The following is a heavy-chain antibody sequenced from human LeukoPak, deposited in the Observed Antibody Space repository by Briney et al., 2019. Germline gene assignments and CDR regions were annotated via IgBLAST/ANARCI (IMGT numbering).Heavy chain of an antibody. Sequence: SETLSLTCTVSGGSVSSYYWSWIRQPPGKGLEWIGYIYYSGSTNYNPSLKSRVTISVDTSKNQFSLKLSSVTAADTAVYYCARRSGGSSGYYAFDYWGQGTLATVPS. CDR2: IYYSGST. CDR3: ARRSGGSSGYYAFDY. CDR1: GGSVSSYY. V-gene: IGHV4-59*08. D-gene: IGHD3-22*01. J-gene: IGHJ4*02.